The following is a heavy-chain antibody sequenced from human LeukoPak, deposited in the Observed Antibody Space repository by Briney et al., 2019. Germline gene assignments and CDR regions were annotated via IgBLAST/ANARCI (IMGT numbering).Heavy chain of an antibody. Sequence: GGSLRLSCAVSGFTFSSYAMSWVRQAPGKGLEWVAQIKQDGSEKYYVDSVKGRFTVSRDNAKNSLYLQMNSLRAEDTAVYYCATHPGDYWFGYLQLWGQGTLVTVSS. J-gene: IGHJ4*02. D-gene: IGHD3-10*01. CDR1: GFTFSSYA. CDR3: ATHPGDYWFGYLQL. CDR2: IKQDGSEK. V-gene: IGHV3-7*01.